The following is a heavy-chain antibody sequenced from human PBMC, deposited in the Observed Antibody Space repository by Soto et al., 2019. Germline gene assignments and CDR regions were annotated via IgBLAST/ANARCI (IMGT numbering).Heavy chain of an antibody. D-gene: IGHD3-3*01. J-gene: IGHJ1*01. Sequence: EVQLVESGGGLVQPGRSLRLSCAASGFAFDQYAMHWVRQAPGKGLEWVSVLSWNSGNIGYADSVKGRFTISRDNAKNSLYLQMNRLRAEDKALYYCAKALGSSFLYNAEYFHYWGQGTLVTVSS. V-gene: IGHV3-9*01. CDR1: GFAFDQYA. CDR2: LSWNSGNI. CDR3: AKALGSSFLYNAEYFHY.